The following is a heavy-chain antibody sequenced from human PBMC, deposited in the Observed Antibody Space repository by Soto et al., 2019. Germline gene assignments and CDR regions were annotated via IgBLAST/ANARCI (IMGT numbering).Heavy chain of an antibody. CDR3: AKDRRYNCQTVAFDI. V-gene: IGHV3-30*18. Sequence: VEFLRLSCAASRFPFRTYGMHWVRQAPGKGLEWVAVISYDGSEKYYADSVKGRFTISRDNSKNTLYLQMDSLRTEDTAVYFFAKDRRYNCQTVAFDIWGQWTRVT. CDR1: RFPFRTYG. D-gene: IGHD1-1*01. J-gene: IGHJ3*02. CDR2: ISYDGSEK.